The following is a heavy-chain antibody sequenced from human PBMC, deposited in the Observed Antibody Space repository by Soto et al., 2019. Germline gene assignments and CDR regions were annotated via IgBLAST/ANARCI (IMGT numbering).Heavy chain of an antibody. CDR3: AKVRYDYVWGPWDY. D-gene: IGHD3-16*01. CDR1: GGSISSNSYS. V-gene: IGHV3-23*01. Sequence: ETLSLTCSVSGGSISSNSYSWGWIRQPPGKGLEWVSAISGSGGSTYYADSVKGRFTISRDNSKNTLYLQMNSLRAEDTAVYYCAKVRYDYVWGPWDYWGQGTLVTVSS. CDR2: ISGSGGST. J-gene: IGHJ4*02.